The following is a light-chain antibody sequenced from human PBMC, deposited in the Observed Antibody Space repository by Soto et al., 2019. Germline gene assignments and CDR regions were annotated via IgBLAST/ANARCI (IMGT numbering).Light chain of an antibody. J-gene: IGKJ3*01. V-gene: IGKV3-11*01. Sequence: EIVFPQSPATLPLSPGARATLSCRASQSVSSYLAWYQQKPGQAPRLLIYDASNRATGIPARFSGSGSGTDFTLTISSLEPEDFAVYYCQQRSNRPPTFGPGTKVDTK. CDR3: QQRSNRPPT. CDR2: DAS. CDR1: QSVSSY.